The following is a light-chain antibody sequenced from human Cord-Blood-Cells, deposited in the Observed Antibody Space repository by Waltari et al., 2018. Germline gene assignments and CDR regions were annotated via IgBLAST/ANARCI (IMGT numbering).Light chain of an antibody. CDR3: SSYAGSNNLI. V-gene: IGLV2-8*01. Sequence: QSALTQPPPASGSPGQSVTISCTGTSSDVGGYNYVSRYQQHPGKAPKLMIYEVSKRPSGVPDRFSGSKSGNTASLTVSGLQAEDEADYYCSSYAGSNNLIFGTGTKVTVL. CDR2: EVS. CDR1: SSDVGGYNY. J-gene: IGLJ1*01.